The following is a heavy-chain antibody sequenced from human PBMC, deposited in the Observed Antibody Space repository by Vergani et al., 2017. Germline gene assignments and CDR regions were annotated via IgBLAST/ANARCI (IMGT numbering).Heavy chain of an antibody. D-gene: IGHD4-11*01. Sequence: QVQLQQWGAGLLKPSETLSLTCAVYGGSFSGYYWSWIRQPPGKGLEWIGEINHSGSTNYNPSLKRRVTISVDTSKNQFSLKLSSVTAADTAVYYCARVRYSNYGDPYYFDYWGQGTLVTVSS. CDR1: GGSFSGYY. J-gene: IGHJ4*02. V-gene: IGHV4-34*01. CDR3: ARVRYSNYGDPYYFDY. CDR2: INHSGST.